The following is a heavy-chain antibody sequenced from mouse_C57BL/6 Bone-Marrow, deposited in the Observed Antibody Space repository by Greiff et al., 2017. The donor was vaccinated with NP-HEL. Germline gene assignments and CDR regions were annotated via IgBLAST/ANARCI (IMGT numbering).Heavy chain of an antibody. CDR2: IYPGGGYT. D-gene: IGHD1-1*01. J-gene: IGHJ2*01. V-gene: IGHV1-63*01. CDR3: ARSGYYGSSYDFDY. Sequence: VQLQQSGAELVRPGTSVKMSCKASGYTFTNYWIGWAKQRPGHGLEWIGDIYPGGGYTNYNEKFKGKATLTADKSSSTAYMQFRSLTAEDSAIYYCARSGYYGSSYDFDYWGQGTTLTVSS. CDR1: GYTFTNYW.